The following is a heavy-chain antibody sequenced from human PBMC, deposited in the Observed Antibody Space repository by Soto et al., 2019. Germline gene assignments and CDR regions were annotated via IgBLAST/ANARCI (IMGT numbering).Heavy chain of an antibody. D-gene: IGHD2-2*01. V-gene: IGHV1-69*01. CDR1: GGTFNSYA. CDR2: SIPISGTA. CDR3: ARSQGSSTSLELYYYYYYGMDV. J-gene: IGHJ6*02. Sequence: QVQLVQSGAEVKKPGSSVKVSCKASGGTFNSYAISWVRQAPGQGLEWMGGSIPISGTANYAQKFQGRVTITADESTSTAYMELSSRRSEDTAVYYCARSQGSSTSLELYYYYYYGMDVWGQGTTVTVSS.